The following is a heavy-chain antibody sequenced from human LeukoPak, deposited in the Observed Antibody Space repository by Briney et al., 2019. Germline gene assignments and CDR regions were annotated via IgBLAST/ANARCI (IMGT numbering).Heavy chain of an antibody. CDR1: GGSFSGYY. J-gene: IGHJ4*02. CDR2: ISHSGST. D-gene: IGHD6-19*01. Sequence: PSETLSLTCAVYGGSFSGYYWSWIRQPPGKGLEWIGEISHSGSTNYNPSLKSRVTISVDTSKNQFSLKLSSVTAADTAVYYCARVRGIAVAGSRDYFDYWGQGTLVTVSS. CDR3: ARVRGIAVAGSRDYFDY. V-gene: IGHV4-34*01.